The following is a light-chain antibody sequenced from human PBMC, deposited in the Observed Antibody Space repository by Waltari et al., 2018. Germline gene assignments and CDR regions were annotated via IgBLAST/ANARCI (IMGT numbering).Light chain of an antibody. CDR2: DAS. CDR3: QQRSTWWT. J-gene: IGKJ1*01. CDR1: QSIGTS. Sequence: EIVLTQSTVTLSLSPGDRATLSCRASQSIGTSLAWYQQRPGQPPRLLIFDASKRAPGIPARFSGSGSETDFTLTITNLEPEDFAVYYCQQRSTWWTFGQGTKVEIK. V-gene: IGKV3-11*01.